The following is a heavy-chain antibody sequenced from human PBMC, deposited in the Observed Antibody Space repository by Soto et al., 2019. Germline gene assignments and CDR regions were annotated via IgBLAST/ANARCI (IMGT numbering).Heavy chain of an antibody. V-gene: IGHV4-31*03. Sequence: SETLSLTCTVSGGSISSGGYYWSWIRQHPGKGLEWIGYIYYSGSTYYNPSLKSRVTISVDTSKNQFSLKLSSVTAADTAVYYCARGRMVRGVITGYFDYWGQGTLVTVSS. CDR3: ARGRMVRGVITGYFDY. D-gene: IGHD3-10*01. CDR1: GGSISSGGYY. J-gene: IGHJ4*02. CDR2: IYYSGST.